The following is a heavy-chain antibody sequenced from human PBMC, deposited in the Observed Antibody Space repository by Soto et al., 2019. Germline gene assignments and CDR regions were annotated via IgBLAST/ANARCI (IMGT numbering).Heavy chain of an antibody. CDR1: GYTLTELS. Sequence: ASVKVSCKVSGYTLTELSMHWVRQAPGKGLEWMGGFDPEDGETIYAQKFQGRVTMTADTSTDTAYMELSSLRSDDTAVYYCARDIPGLLGPAYFDYWGQGTLVTVSS. J-gene: IGHJ4*02. CDR2: FDPEDGET. CDR3: ARDIPGLLGPAYFDY. V-gene: IGHV1-24*01.